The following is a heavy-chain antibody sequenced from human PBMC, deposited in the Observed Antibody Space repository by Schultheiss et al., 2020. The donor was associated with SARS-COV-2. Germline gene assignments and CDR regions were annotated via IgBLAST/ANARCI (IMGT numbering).Heavy chain of an antibody. D-gene: IGHD5-12*01. CDR1: GFTFGDYA. CDR2: IRSKAYGGTT. V-gene: IGHV3-49*03. Sequence: GESLKISCTASGFTFGDYAMSWFRQAPGKGLEWVGFIRSKAYGGTTEYAASVKGRFTISRDDSKSIAYLQMNSLKTEDTAVYYCTRDTGGYSGYDNFDYWGQGTLVTVS. J-gene: IGHJ4*02. CDR3: TRDTGGYSGYDNFDY.